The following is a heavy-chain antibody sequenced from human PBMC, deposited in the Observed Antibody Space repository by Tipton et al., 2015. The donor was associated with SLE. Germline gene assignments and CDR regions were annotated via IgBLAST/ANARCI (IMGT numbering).Heavy chain of an antibody. CDR1: GGSINSRY. Sequence: TLSLTCTVSGGSINSRYWSWIRQPPGKGLEWIGYIDYSGSPKSNPSLKSRVTISLDTSNNQFSLQLKSVTPADTAVYYCARDLNWDDVGNWFDPWGQGTLVTVSS. V-gene: IGHV4-59*11. D-gene: IGHD1-1*01. CDR2: IDYSGSP. J-gene: IGHJ5*02. CDR3: ARDLNWDDVGNWFDP.